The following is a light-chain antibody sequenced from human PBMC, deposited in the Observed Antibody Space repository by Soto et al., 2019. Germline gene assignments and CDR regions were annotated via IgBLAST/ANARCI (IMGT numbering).Light chain of an antibody. CDR2: NVD. J-gene: IGLJ2*01. CDR3: SSYADSSTVV. CDR1: SSDVGGHNY. V-gene: IGLV2-14*03. Sequence: QSALTQVASVSASPGQSITISCTGTSSDVGGHNYVSWYQQHPGKAPKLMIYNVDYRPSGVSNRFSGSKSGNTASLTISGLQAEAEANYYCSSYADSSTVVFGGGTKLTVL.